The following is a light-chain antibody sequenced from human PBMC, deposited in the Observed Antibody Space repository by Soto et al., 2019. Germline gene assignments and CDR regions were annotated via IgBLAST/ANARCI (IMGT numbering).Light chain of an antibody. V-gene: IGKV3-20*01. CDR1: QSVSNNY. CDR2: GAS. CDR3: QQYGSSGT. J-gene: IGKJ1*01. Sequence: EIVLTQSPGTLSLSPGERVTLSCRASQSVSNNYLAWYQQKPGQAPRLLIYGASNRATGIPDRFSGSGSGTAFPLTIIRLEREDFTVYYYQQYGSSGTFGQGTKVEIK.